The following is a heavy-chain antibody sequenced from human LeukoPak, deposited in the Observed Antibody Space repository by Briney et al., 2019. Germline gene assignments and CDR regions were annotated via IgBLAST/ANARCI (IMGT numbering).Heavy chain of an antibody. D-gene: IGHD1-26*01. CDR1: GFTFRSYG. J-gene: IGHJ4*02. CDR2: IWYDGSNK. Sequence: GGSLRLSCAASGFTFRSYGMHWVRQAPGKGLEWVAVIWYDGSNKYYADSVKGRFTISRDNSKNTLYLQMNSLRAEGTAVYYCAKDPNGSWSFDYWGQGTPVTVSS. CDR3: AKDPNGSWSFDY. V-gene: IGHV3-33*06.